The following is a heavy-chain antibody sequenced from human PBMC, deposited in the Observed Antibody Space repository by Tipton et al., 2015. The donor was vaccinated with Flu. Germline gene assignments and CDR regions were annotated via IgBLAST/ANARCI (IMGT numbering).Heavy chain of an antibody. CDR3: ARAAYDILTGYAFDI. V-gene: IGHV3-53*01. J-gene: IGHJ3*02. D-gene: IGHD3-9*01. Sequence: SLRLSCAASGFTVSSNYMSWGRQAPGKGLEWVSVIYSGGSTYYADSVKGRFTISRDNSKNTLYLQMNSLRAEDTAVYYCARAAYDILTGYAFDIWGQGTMVTVSS. CDR2: IYSGGST. CDR1: GFTVSSNY.